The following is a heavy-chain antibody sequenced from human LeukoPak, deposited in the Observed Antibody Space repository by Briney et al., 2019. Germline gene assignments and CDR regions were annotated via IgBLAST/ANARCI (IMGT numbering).Heavy chain of an antibody. D-gene: IGHD2-15*01. CDR3: ARGGYCSGGSCYQIADY. J-gene: IGHJ4*02. CDR1: GGSISSGGYS. V-gene: IGHV4-31*03. CDR2: IYYSGST. Sequence: SQTLSLTCTVSGGSISSGGYSWSWIRQHPGKGLEWIGHIYYSGSTYYNPSLKSRVTISVDTSKNQFSLKLSSVTAADTAVYYCARGGYCSGGSCYQIADYWGQGTLVTVSS.